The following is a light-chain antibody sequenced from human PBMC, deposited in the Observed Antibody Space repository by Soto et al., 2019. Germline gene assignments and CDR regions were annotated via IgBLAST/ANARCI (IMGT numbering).Light chain of an antibody. J-gene: IGKJ1*01. CDR1: QSVSNNY. Sequence: EIVLTQSPGTLSLSPGERATLSCRSSQSVSNNYLAWYQQKPGQAPRLLIYGASNRATGIPDRFSGSGSGTDFALTISRLESEEFAVYYCQEYGSSGTVGQGTKVDIK. CDR3: QEYGSSGT. V-gene: IGKV3-20*01. CDR2: GAS.